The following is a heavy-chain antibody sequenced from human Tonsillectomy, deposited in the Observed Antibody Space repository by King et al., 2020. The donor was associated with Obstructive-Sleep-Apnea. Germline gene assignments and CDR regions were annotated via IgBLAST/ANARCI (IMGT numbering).Heavy chain of an antibody. D-gene: IGHD3-22*01. V-gene: IGHV1-8*01. CDR1: GYTFTSYD. CDR2: MKPNSGNN. Sequence: QLVQSGAEVKKPGASVKVSCKSSGYTFTSYDIKWVRQATGQGREWMGCMKPNSGNNGYAQKFQGRITMTRNTSISTAYMELSSLRSEDTAVYYCARGRGYSVRGDYWGQGTLVTVSS. J-gene: IGHJ4*02. CDR3: ARGRGYSVRGDY.